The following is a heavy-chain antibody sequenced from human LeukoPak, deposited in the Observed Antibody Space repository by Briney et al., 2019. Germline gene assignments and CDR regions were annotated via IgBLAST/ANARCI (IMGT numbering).Heavy chain of an antibody. CDR2: ISGSGGST. D-gene: IGHD3-10*01. V-gene: IGHV3-23*01. J-gene: IGHJ4*02. Sequence: GGSLRLSCAVSGITLSNYGMSWVRQAPGKGLEWVAGISGSGGSTTYADSVKGGFTISRDNPKTTLYLHMNNLRADGTAVYFCAKRGVVIRVILVGFHKEAYYYDSWGQGALVTVSS. CDR1: GITLSNYG. CDR3: AKRGVVIRVILVGFHKEAYYYDS.